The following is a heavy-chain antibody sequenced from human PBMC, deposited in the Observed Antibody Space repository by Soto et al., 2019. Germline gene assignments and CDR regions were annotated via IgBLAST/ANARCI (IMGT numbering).Heavy chain of an antibody. V-gene: IGHV4-31*03. D-gene: IGHD3-9*01. Sequence: QVQLQESGPGLVKPSQTLTLTCTVSGGSISSGRFYWSWIRQHPGKGLEWIGHISDSGSSYYNPSLESRVTISVDTSVNQFSLKLSAVTAADTAVYFCARTTFYDIFTAYYSLFDYWGQGTKVTVSS. J-gene: IGHJ4*02. CDR2: ISDSGSS. CDR3: ARTTFYDIFTAYYSLFDY. CDR1: GGSISSGRFY.